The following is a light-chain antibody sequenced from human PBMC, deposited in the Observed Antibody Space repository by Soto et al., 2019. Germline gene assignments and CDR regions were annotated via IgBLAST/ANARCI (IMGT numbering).Light chain of an antibody. Sequence: QSVLTQPASVSGSPGQSITVSCTGISSDVAGSNYVSWYQQHPGKAPSLIIFDANNRPSGVSPRFSGSKSGNTASLTISGLQAEDEAHYFCTSYRRGPLYVFGTGTKVTVL. CDR3: TSYRRGPLYV. V-gene: IGLV2-14*03. CDR1: SSDVAGSNY. J-gene: IGLJ1*01. CDR2: DAN.